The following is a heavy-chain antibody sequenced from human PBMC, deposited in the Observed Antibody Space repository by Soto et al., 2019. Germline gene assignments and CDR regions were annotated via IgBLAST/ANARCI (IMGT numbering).Heavy chain of an antibody. CDR3: AKATSVLAARPKNAFDI. J-gene: IGHJ3*02. CDR1: GFTFSSYA. CDR2: ISGSSGST. V-gene: IGHV3-23*01. D-gene: IGHD6-6*01. Sequence: EVQLLESGGGLVQPGGSLRLSCAASGFTFSSYAMSWVRQAPGKGLEWVSAISGSSGSTYYADSVKGRFTISRDNSKNTLYLQMNSLRAEDTAVYYCAKATSVLAARPKNAFDIWGQGTMVTVSS.